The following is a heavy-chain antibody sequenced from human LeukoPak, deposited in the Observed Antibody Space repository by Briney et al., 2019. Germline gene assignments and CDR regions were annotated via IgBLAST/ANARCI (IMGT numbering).Heavy chain of an antibody. Sequence: SETLSLTCAVYGGSFSGYYWSWIRQPPGKGLELIGEINLSGSTNNNPSLKSRVTISVDTSKNQFSLKLSSVTAADTAVYYCARGDSGWYASGYFDDWGQGTLVTVSS. CDR2: INLSGST. D-gene: IGHD6-19*01. CDR3: ARGDSGWYASGYFDD. CDR1: GGSFSGYY. J-gene: IGHJ4*02. V-gene: IGHV4-34*01.